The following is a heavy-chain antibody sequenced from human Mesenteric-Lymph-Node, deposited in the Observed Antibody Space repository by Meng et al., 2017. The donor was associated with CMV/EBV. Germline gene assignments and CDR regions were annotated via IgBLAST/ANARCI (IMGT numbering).Heavy chain of an antibody. CDR3: AKGREDSSYAFDI. D-gene: IGHD1-26*01. V-gene: IGHV3-43*01. CDR2: ILWDGGRT. Sequence: GESLKISCAASGFTFSSYWMGWVRQAPGKGLEWVSLILWDGGRTYYADSVKGRFTISRDNSKNSLYLQMSSLRTEDTALYYCAKGREDSSYAFDIWGQGTMVTVSS. CDR1: GFTFSSYW. J-gene: IGHJ3*02.